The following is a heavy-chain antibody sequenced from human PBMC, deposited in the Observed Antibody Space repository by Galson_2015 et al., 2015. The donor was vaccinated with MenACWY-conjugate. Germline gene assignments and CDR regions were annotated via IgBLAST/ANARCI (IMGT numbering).Heavy chain of an antibody. J-gene: IGHJ6*02. V-gene: IGHV4-39*07. CDR2: MFYTGIT. Sequence: SETLSLTCSVSGGSISSDKCYWAWIRQTPGKGLEWIGSMFYTGITYFSPSFERRATISKDTSKNQVSLNLRFVTAADTAVYFCARARGYNSYYYYGLGLWGQGTTVTVSS. D-gene: IGHD5-24*01. CDR3: ARARGYNSYYYYGLGL. CDR1: GGSISSDKCY.